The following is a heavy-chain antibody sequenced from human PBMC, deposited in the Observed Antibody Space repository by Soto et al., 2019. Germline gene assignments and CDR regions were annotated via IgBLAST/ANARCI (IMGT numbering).Heavy chain of an antibody. J-gene: IGHJ5*02. D-gene: IGHD4-17*01. CDR3: ARDTYSTTVTTFWFDP. V-gene: IGHV4-30-4*01. CDR1: GGSISSGDYY. CDR2: IYYSGST. Sequence: SETLSLTCTVSGGSISSGDYYWSWIRQPPGKGLEWIGYIYYSGSTYYNPSLKSRVTISVDTSKNQFSLKLSSVTAADTAVYYCARDTYSTTVTTFWFDPWGQGTLVTVS.